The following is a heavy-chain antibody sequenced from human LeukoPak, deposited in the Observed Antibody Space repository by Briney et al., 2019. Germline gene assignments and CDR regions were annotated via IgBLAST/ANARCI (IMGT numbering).Heavy chain of an antibody. CDR2: IYTSGST. D-gene: IGHD3-10*01. CDR3: ARDYGSGNFFIYYGMDV. Sequence: PSETLSLTCTVSGGSISSYYWSWIRQPAGKGLEWIGRIYTSGSTNYNPSLKSRVTMSVDTSMNQFSLKLSSVTAADTAVYYCARDYGSGNFFIYYGMDVWGQGTTVTVSS. CDR1: GGSISSYY. J-gene: IGHJ6*02. V-gene: IGHV4-4*07.